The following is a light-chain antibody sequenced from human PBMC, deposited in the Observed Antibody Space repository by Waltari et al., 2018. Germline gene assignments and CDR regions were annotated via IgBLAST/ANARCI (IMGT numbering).Light chain of an antibody. Sequence: SVLTQPPPPSGAPGPRFTISCSGSSSHIGSNTVNWYQTLPGTAPKLLLYYNDQRPSGVPDRFSGSKSGTSASLAISGLQSEDEADYYCAAWDDSLNAEVFGGGTKLTVL. J-gene: IGLJ3*02. CDR1: SSHIGSNT. CDR3: AAWDDSLNAEV. CDR2: YND. V-gene: IGLV1-44*01.